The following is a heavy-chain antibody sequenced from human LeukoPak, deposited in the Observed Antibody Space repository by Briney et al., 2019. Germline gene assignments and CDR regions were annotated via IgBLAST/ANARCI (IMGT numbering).Heavy chain of an antibody. D-gene: IGHD4-11*01. CDR1: GGSFSGYY. CDR2: INHSGST. J-gene: IGHJ4*02. V-gene: IGHV4-34*01. Sequence: KSSETLSLTCAVYGGSFSGYYWSWIRQPPGKGLEWIGEINHSGSTNYNPSLKSRVTISVDTSKNQFFLKLSSVTVADTAVYYCARHEYGLHFDYWGQGTLVTVSS. CDR3: ARHEYGLHFDY.